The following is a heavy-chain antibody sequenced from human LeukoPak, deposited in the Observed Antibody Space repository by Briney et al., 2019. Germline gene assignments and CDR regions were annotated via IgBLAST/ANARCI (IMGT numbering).Heavy chain of an antibody. CDR3: ARESLWFEGLFDY. CDR1: GFTFSTYT. D-gene: IGHD3-10*01. J-gene: IGHJ4*02. Sequence: GGSQSLFCAASGFTFSTYTINWVRQAPGKGLEWVSSISSSSSYIYYADSVKGRFTVSRDNAKNSLSLQMNSLRAEDTAVYYCARESLWFEGLFDYWGEGELMTVSS. CDR2: ISSSSSYI. V-gene: IGHV3-21*01.